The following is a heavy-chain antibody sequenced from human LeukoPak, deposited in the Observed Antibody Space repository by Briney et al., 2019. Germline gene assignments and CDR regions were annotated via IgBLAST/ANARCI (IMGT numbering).Heavy chain of an antibody. CDR2: ISSSGSTI. Sequence: GGSLRLSCAASGFTFSDYYMSWIRHAPGKGLEWVSYISSSGSTIYYADCVKGRFTISRDNAKNSLYLQMNSLRAEDTAVYYCARAGADSSSWYLDYWGQGTLVTVSS. CDR3: ARAGADSSSWYLDY. D-gene: IGHD6-13*01. V-gene: IGHV3-11*04. J-gene: IGHJ4*02. CDR1: GFTFSDYY.